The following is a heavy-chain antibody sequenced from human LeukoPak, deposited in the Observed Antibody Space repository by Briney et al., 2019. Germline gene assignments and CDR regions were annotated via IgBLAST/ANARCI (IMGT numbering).Heavy chain of an antibody. CDR3: ARAGELAYCGGDCYTSIDY. Sequence: ASVKVSCEASGGTFSSYAISWVRQAPGQGLEWMGGIIPIFGTANYAQKFQGRVTITADESTSTAYMELSSLRSEDTAVYYCARAGELAYCGGDCYTSIDYWGQGTLVTVSS. CDR2: IIPIFGTA. CDR1: GGTFSSYA. D-gene: IGHD2-21*02. J-gene: IGHJ4*02. V-gene: IGHV1-69*13.